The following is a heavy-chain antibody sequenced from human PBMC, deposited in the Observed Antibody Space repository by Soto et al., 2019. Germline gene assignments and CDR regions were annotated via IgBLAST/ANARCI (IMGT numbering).Heavy chain of an antibody. CDR3: ARDLTDYGDYVDY. CDR1: GFTFSSYA. D-gene: IGHD4-17*01. Sequence: GGSLRLSCAASGFTFSSYAMHWVRQAPGKGLEWVAVISYDGSNKYYADSVKGRFTISRDNSKNTLYLQMNSLRAEDTAVYYCARDLTDYGDYVDYWGQGTLVTVSS. J-gene: IGHJ4*02. CDR2: ISYDGSNK. V-gene: IGHV3-30-3*01.